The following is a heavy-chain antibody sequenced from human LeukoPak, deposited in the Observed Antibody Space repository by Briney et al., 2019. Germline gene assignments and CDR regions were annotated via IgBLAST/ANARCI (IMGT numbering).Heavy chain of an antibody. CDR2: IIPILGIA. CDR1: GGTFSSYA. V-gene: IGHV1-69*04. Sequence: SVKVSCKASGGTFSSYAISWVRQAPGQGLEWMGRIIPILGIANYAQKFQGRVTITADKSTSTAYMELRSLRSDDTAVYYCARGAKRTKFGELYPYYFDYWGQGTLVTVSS. J-gene: IGHJ4*02. D-gene: IGHD3-10*01. CDR3: ARGAKRTKFGELYPYYFDY.